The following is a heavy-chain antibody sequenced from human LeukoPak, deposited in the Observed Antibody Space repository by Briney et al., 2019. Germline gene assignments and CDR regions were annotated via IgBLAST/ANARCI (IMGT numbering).Heavy chain of an antibody. CDR3: ARDPRRGGSSGYLLY. D-gene: IGHD3-22*01. V-gene: IGHV3-30-3*01. Sequence: PGGSLRLSCAASGFTFSSYAMHWVRQAPGKGLEWVAVISYDGSNKYYADSVKGRFTISRDNSKNTLYLQMNSLRAEDTAVYYCARDPRRGGSSGYLLYWGQGTLVTVSS. CDR2: ISYDGSNK. J-gene: IGHJ4*02. CDR1: GFTFSSYA.